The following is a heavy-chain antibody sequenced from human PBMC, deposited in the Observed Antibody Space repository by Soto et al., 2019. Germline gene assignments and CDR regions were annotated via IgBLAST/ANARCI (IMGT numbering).Heavy chain of an antibody. Sequence: QVQLVQSGAEVKKPGSSVKVSCKASGGTFSSYAISWVRQAPGQGLEWMGGIIPIFGTANYAQKFQGRVTITAEESTSTAYMELSSLRSEDTAVYYCASVYCSSTSCYAAPVGYGMDVWGQGTTVTVSS. CDR2: IIPIFGTA. CDR3: ASVYCSSTSCYAAPVGYGMDV. CDR1: GGTFSSYA. V-gene: IGHV1-69*01. D-gene: IGHD2-2*01. J-gene: IGHJ6*02.